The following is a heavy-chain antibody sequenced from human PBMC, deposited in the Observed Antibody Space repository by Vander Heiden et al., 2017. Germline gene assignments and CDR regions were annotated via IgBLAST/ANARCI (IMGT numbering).Heavy chain of an antibody. CDR1: GLSLMTSGVG. V-gene: IGHV2-5*01. J-gene: IGHJ2*01. Sequence: QITLKESGPTLVKPTQTPTLTCTFSGLSLMTSGVGVGWLRQPPGKAPEWLALIYWNDLKRYSPSLNNRLFITMDTSKDQGVLTMTNMDPLDTATYYCAYHYWFFHVWGRGTLVTVSS. CDR2: IYWNDLK. CDR3: AYHYWFFHV.